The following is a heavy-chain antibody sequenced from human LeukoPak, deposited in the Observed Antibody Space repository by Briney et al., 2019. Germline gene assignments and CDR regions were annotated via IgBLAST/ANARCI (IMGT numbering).Heavy chain of an antibody. CDR3: ARVSGQNYHWELLNMDAFDI. J-gene: IGHJ3*02. D-gene: IGHD1-26*01. CDR2: ISAYNGNT. Sequence: ASVKVSCKASGYTFTSYGISWVRQAPGQGLEWMGWISAYNGNTNYAQKLQGRVTMTTDTSTSTAYMELRSLRSDDTAVYYCARVSGQNYHWELLNMDAFDIWGQGTMVTVSS. CDR1: GYTFTSYG. V-gene: IGHV1-18*01.